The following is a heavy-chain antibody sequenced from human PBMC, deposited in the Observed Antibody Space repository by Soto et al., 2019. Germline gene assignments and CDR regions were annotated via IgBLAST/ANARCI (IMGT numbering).Heavy chain of an antibody. J-gene: IGHJ6*02. CDR1: GFTFTSSA. V-gene: IGHV1-58*01. Sequence: EASVKVSCKASGFTFTSSAVQWVRQARGQRLEWIGWIVVGSGNTNYAQKFQERVTITRDMSTSTAYMELSSLRSEDTAVYYCAARTERTYYYGMDVWGQGTTVTVSS. CDR3: AARTERTYYYGMDV. CDR2: IVVGSGNT. D-gene: IGHD2-2*01.